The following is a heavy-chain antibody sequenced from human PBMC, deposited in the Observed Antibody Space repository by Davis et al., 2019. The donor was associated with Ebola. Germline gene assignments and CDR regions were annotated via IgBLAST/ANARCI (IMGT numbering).Heavy chain of an antibody. D-gene: IGHD3-16*01. CDR3: ARASEWGSGSTAYFDY. V-gene: IGHV4-38-2*02. Sequence: PSDTLSLTCTVAGYSISSGYYCGWIRQPPGKGLEWLGSIYHSGSTYYNPSLKSRVTISVDTSKNQFSLKLSSVTAADTAVYYCARASEWGSGSTAYFDYWGQGTLVTVSS. J-gene: IGHJ4*02. CDR1: GYSISSGYY. CDR2: IYHSGST.